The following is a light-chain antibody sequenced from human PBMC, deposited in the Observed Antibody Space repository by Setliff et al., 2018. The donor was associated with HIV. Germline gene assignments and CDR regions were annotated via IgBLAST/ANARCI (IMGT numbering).Light chain of an antibody. V-gene: IGLV2-14*02. CDR3: SSYTTSSTRL. Sequence: QSALTQPASVSGSPGQSITISCTGTSSDIGSYNLVSWYQQHPGKVPKLKIYEVIKRPSGVSNRLSGSKSGNTASPTISGLQAEDEADYYCSSYTTSSTRLFGGGTKVTVL. CDR2: EVI. J-gene: IGLJ2*01. CDR1: SSDIGSYNL.